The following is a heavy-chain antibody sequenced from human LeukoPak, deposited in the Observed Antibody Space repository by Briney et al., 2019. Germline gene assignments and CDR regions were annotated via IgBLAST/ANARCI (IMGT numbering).Heavy chain of an antibody. D-gene: IGHD3-10*01. CDR3: ARGPMVRGLITYAEYFQH. CDR2: IIPIFGTA. V-gene: IGHV1-69*13. J-gene: IGHJ1*01. Sequence: SVKVSCKASGGTFSSYAISWVRQAPGQGLEWMGGIIPIFGTANYAQNFQGRVTITADESTATAYMELSSLKSDDTAVYYCARGPMVRGLITYAEYFQHWGQGTLVTVSS. CDR1: GGTFSSYA.